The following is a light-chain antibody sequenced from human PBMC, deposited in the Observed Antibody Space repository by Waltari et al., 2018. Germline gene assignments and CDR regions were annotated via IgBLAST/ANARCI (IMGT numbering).Light chain of an antibody. CDR1: EELNNY. J-gene: IGKJ1*01. CDR2: KAS. Sequence: DIQMTQSPSSLPASVGDRVTITCRASEELNNYLHCYQQKPGKAPKLLIYKASTLQSGVPSRFSGSGSGTDYTFTISSLQSEDVAVYYWQHGYGIPWTFGQGTKVELK. CDR3: QHGYGIPWT. V-gene: IGKV1-39*01.